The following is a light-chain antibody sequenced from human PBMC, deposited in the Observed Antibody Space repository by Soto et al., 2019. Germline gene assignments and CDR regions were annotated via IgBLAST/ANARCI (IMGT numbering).Light chain of an antibody. J-gene: IGKJ2*01. CDR2: GAS. CDR3: QQYTNWPPIYT. CDR1: HSVSIN. Sequence: ILLTQSPATLSVSPGERATLSCRASHSVSINLAWYQQKPGQSPRLLIYGASTRAAGVPARFSGSGSVTDFHLTISSLQSEDSAVYCCQQYTNWPPIYTFGQGTKLEL. V-gene: IGKV3-15*01.